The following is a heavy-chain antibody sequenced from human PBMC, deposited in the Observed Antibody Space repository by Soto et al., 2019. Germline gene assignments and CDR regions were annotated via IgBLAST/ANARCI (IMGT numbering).Heavy chain of an antibody. Sequence: QLHLVQSGAVVKKPGASVTVSCSASGYPVTAYYMHWVRQAPGRGLEWMGGINPATGAETYTQPFQGRFTTTGDTSTTTVFMERSGLTSEDTAVFYCARGGGVGVAGSAAFDMWGQGTLVTVSS. CDR2: INPATGAE. V-gene: IGHV1-2*02. CDR1: GYPVTAYY. CDR3: ARGGGVGVAGSAAFDM. J-gene: IGHJ3*02. D-gene: IGHD3-3*01.